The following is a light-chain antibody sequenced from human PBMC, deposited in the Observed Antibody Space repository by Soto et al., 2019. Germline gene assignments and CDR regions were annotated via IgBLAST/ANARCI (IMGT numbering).Light chain of an antibody. Sequence: DIQMTQSPSTLSASVGDRVTITCRASQSITYWLAWYQQKPGKAPKVLIYKASSLESGVPSRFSGSGSGTEFTLTISSLQPDDFATYYCQQSNSYPWTFGQGTKVEIK. CDR1: QSITYW. CDR3: QQSNSYPWT. J-gene: IGKJ1*01. CDR2: KAS. V-gene: IGKV1-5*03.